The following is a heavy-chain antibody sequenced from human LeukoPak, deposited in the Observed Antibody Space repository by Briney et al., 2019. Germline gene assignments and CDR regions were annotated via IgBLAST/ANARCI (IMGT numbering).Heavy chain of an antibody. CDR2: IYYSGST. J-gene: IGHJ6*03. CDR1: GGSISSSSYY. CDR3: ARLGGRIAVAGFYYMDV. D-gene: IGHD6-19*01. Sequence: SETLSLTCTVSGGSISSSSYYWGWIRQPPGKGLEWIGSIYYSGSTYYNPSLKSRVTISVDTSKNQFSLKLSSVTAADTAVYYCARLGGRIAVAGFYYMDVWGKGTTVTVSS. V-gene: IGHV4-39*07.